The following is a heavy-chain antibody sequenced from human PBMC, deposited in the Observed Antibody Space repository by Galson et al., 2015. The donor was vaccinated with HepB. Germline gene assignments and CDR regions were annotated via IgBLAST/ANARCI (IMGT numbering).Heavy chain of an antibody. CDR3: ARDIVLMVYAIRENDYYYGMDV. CDR1: GDSVSSNSAA. D-gene: IGHD2-8*01. V-gene: IGHV6-1*01. Sequence: CAISGDSVSSNSAAWNWIRQSPSRGLEWLGRTYYRSKWYNDYAVSVKSRITINPDTSKNQFSLQLNSVTPEDTAVYYCARDIVLMVYAIRENDYYYGMDVWGQGTTVTVSS. CDR2: TYYRSKWYN. J-gene: IGHJ6*02.